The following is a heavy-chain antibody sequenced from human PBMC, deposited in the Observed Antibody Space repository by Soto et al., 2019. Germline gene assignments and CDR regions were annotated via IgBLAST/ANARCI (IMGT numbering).Heavy chain of an antibody. J-gene: IGHJ5*02. V-gene: IGHV5-51*01. D-gene: IGHD3-16*02. Sequence: GESLKISCKGCGYSFTSYWIGWARQMPGKGLEWMGIIYPGDSDTRYSPSFQGQVTISADKSISTAYLQWSSLKASDTAMYYCARHHYDYIWGSYRFGWFDPWGQGTLVTVSS. CDR2: IYPGDSDT. CDR3: ARHHYDYIWGSYRFGWFDP. CDR1: GYSFTSYW.